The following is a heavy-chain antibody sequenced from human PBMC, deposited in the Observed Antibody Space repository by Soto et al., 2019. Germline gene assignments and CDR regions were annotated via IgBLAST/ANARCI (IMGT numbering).Heavy chain of an antibody. V-gene: IGHV1-18*04. CDR3: ARVGRLTYYYDSSRFRLFDY. CDR2: ISAYNGNT. D-gene: IGHD3-22*01. CDR1: GYTFTSYG. J-gene: IGHJ4*02. Sequence: EASVKVSCKASGYTFTSYGISWVRQAPGQGLEWMGWISAYNGNTNYAQKLQGRVTMTTDTSTSTAYMELRSLRSDDTAVYYCARVGRLTYYYDSSRFRLFDYWGQGTLVTVSS.